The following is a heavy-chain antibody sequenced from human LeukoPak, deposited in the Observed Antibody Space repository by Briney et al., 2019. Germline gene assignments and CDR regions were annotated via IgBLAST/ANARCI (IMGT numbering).Heavy chain of an antibody. J-gene: IGHJ4*02. CDR3: ARLRWSSAPFDY. D-gene: IGHD4-23*01. CDR1: GGSVSSGSYY. V-gene: IGHV4-39*07. CDR2: INHSGST. Sequence: SETLSLTCTVSGGSVSSGSYYWSWIRQPPGKGLEWIGEINHSGSTNYNPSLKSRVTISVDTSKNQFSLKLSSVTAADTAVYYCARLRWSSAPFDYWGQGTLVTVSS.